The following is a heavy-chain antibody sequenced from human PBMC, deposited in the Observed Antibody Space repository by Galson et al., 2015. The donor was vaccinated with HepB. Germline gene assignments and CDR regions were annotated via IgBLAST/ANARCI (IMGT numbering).Heavy chain of an antibody. CDR1: GFTFSTYA. Sequence: SLRLSCAASGFTFSTYAMNWVRQAPGMGLEWVSTIISSGGSTNYADSVKGRFTISRDNSKNTVYLQMNSLRADDTALYYCARDSSYYADYWGQGTLVTVSS. CDR2: IISSGGST. D-gene: IGHD3-22*01. CDR3: ARDSSYYADY. V-gene: IGHV3-23*01. J-gene: IGHJ4*02.